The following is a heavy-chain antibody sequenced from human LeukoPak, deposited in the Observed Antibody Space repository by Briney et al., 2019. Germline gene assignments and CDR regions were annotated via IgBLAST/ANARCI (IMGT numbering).Heavy chain of an antibody. V-gene: IGHV3-66*01. Sequence: GGSLRLSCTGSGFTVSSSYMSWVRQTPGKGLEWVSGIYSGGTTYYADSVKGRVTISRVSSKNTLYLQMNSLRAEDTAVYYCARDRRDGYCLGHWGQGTLVTVSS. D-gene: IGHD5-24*01. CDR2: IYSGGTT. J-gene: IGHJ4*02. CDR3: ARDRRDGYCLGH. CDR1: GFTVSSSY.